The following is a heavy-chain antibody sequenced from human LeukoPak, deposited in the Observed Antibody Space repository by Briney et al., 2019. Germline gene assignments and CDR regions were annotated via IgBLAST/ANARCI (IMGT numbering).Heavy chain of an antibody. V-gene: IGHV3-23*01. CDR1: GFTFSSYA. Sequence: GRTLRHSCAASGFTFSSYAMSWVRQAPGKGLEWVSAISGSGGSTYYADSVKGRFTISRDNSKNTLYLQMNSLRAEDTAVYYCAKPGDYYDSSGYYWGLFDYWGRGTLVTVSS. CDR3: AKPGDYYDSSGYYWGLFDY. CDR2: ISGSGGST. J-gene: IGHJ4*02. D-gene: IGHD3-22*01.